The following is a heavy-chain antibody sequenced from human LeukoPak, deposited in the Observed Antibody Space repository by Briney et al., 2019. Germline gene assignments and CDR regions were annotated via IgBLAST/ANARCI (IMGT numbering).Heavy chain of an antibody. J-gene: IGHJ4*02. CDR3: ARDKKHSGYDHFDY. V-gene: IGHV1-2*02. CDR1: GYTFTGYY. D-gene: IGHD5-12*01. Sequence: GASVKVSCKASGYTFTGYYMHWVRQAPGQGLEWMGWINPNSGGTNYAQKFQGRVTMTRDTSISTAYMELSRLRSDDTAVYYCARDKKHSGYDHFDYWGQGTLVTVSS. CDR2: INPNSGGT.